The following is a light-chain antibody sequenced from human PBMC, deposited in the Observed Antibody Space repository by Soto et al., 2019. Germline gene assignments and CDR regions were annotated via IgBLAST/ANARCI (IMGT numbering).Light chain of an antibody. J-gene: IGLJ2*01. CDR3: SSDTSSSKV. CDR1: SSDVGGYNY. CDR2: DVS. V-gene: IGLV2-14*01. Sequence: QSALTQPASVSGSPGQSITISCTGTSSDVGGYNYVSWYQQHPGKAPKLMIYDVSNWPSGVSNRFSGSKSGNTASLTISGLQADDEADYYCSSDTSSSKVFGGGTKVTVL.